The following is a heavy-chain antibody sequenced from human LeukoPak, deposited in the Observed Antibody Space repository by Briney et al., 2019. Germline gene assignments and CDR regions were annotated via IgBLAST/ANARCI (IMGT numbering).Heavy chain of an antibody. D-gene: IGHD3-10*01. CDR1: GGSISSSNW. J-gene: IGHJ4*02. CDR2: IYHSGST. V-gene: IGHV4-4*02. CDR3: ARDRFGPGAPTHQYYFDY. Sequence: SETLSLTCAVSGGSISSSNWWSWVRQPPGKGLEWIGEIYHSGSTNYNPSLKSRVTISVDKSKNQFSLKLSSVTAADTAVYYCARDRFGPGAPTHQYYFDYWGQGTLVTVSS.